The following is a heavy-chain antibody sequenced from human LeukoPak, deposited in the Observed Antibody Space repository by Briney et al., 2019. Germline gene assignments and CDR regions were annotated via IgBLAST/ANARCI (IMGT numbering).Heavy chain of an antibody. CDR1: GYTFPSYF. CDR2: INPTGGST. CDR3: ARVRHEAFDI. V-gene: IGHV1-46*01. Sequence: ASVKVSCKASGYTFPSYFMHWVRQAPGQGLEWMGIINPTGGSTTHAQKFQGRVTMTRDTSTSTVYMELSSLRSEDTAVYYCARVRHEAFDIWGQGTMVTVSP. J-gene: IGHJ3*02.